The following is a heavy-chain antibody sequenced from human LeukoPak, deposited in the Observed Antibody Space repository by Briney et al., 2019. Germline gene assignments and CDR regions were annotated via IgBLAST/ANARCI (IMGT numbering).Heavy chain of an antibody. D-gene: IGHD3-10*01. J-gene: IGHJ3*02. Sequence: PGGSLRLSCAASGFTFSDYYMSWIRQAPGKGLEWVSYISSSGSTIYYADSVKGRFTISRDNAKNSLYLQMNSLRAEDTAVYYCARVTRITTGSGGNPDAFDIWGQGTMVTVSS. V-gene: IGHV3-11*04. CDR3: ARVTRITTGSGGNPDAFDI. CDR2: ISSSGSTI. CDR1: GFTFSDYY.